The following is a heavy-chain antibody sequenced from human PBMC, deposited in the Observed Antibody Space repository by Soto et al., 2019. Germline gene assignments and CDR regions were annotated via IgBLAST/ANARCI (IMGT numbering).Heavy chain of an antibody. D-gene: IGHD2-15*01. Sequence: QVQLVQSGAEVKKPGASVTVSCKTSGYTFSSHYIHWVRQAPGQGLEWMGLINPSGGSTDYAQKFQGRLTMTRDTSTSTVYMELSSLTSEDTAVYYCARLNYGGSSAWFDPWGQGPLVTVSS. V-gene: IGHV1-46*01. CDR1: GYTFSSHY. J-gene: IGHJ5*02. CDR3: ARLNYGGSSAWFDP. CDR2: INPSGGST.